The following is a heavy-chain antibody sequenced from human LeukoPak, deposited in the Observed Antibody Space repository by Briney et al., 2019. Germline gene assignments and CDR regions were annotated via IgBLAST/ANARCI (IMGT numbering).Heavy chain of an antibody. CDR1: GFTFSKDD. V-gene: IGHV3-13*01. D-gene: IGHD2-15*01. J-gene: IGHJ2*01. CDR2: IGVTGDT. Sequence: GGSLRLFCAASGFTFSKDDFHWVRQAPGKGLEGVAAIGVTGDTYYADSVKGRFTISRGDAANSLYLQMRSLRAGDTALYYCTKEFCGSRAACAGGSYYDFWGRGALVTVSS. CDR3: TKEFCGSRAACAGGSYYDF.